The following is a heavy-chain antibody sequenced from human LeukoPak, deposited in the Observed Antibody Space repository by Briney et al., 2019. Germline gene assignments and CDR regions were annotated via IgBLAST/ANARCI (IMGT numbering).Heavy chain of an antibody. CDR2: IRSKANNYAT. D-gene: IGHD4/OR15-4a*01. V-gene: IGHV3-73*01. Sequence: GGSLKLSCAPCSHTFHDSAMHWLRQASEKGLEWVGHIRSKANNYATAYAASVKGRFTISRDDSKNTAYLQMHSLNTDDTALYYLARLVRDFGHDSWSQGTLVTVSS. CDR3: ARLVRDFGHDS. J-gene: IGHJ4*02. CDR1: SHTFHDSA.